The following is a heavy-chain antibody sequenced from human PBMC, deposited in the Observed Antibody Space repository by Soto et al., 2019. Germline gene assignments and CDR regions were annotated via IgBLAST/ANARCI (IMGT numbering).Heavy chain of an antibody. CDR3: ARGYCSSTSCSSPETFNWFDP. D-gene: IGHD2-2*01. J-gene: IGHJ5*02. Sequence: SETLSLTCAVSGGSISSGGYSWSWIRQPPGKGLEWIGYIYHSGSTYYNPSLKSRVTISVDRSKNQFSLKLSSVTAADTAVYYCARGYCSSTSCSSPETFNWFDPWGQGTLVTVSS. CDR2: IYHSGST. V-gene: IGHV4-30-2*01. CDR1: GGSISSGGYS.